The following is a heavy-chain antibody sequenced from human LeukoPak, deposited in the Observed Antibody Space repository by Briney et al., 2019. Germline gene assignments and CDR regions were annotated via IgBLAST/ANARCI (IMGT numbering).Heavy chain of an antibody. CDR1: GFTLSSYG. V-gene: IGHV3-30*18. J-gene: IGHJ4*02. D-gene: IGHD1-26*01. CDR2: ISYDGSNK. Sequence: GRSLRLSCAASGFTLSSYGMHWVRQAPGKGLEWVAVISYDGSNKYYADSVKGRFTISRDNSKNTLYLQMNSLRAEDTAVYYCAKDSSSDIVGATQFDYWGQGTLVTVSS. CDR3: AKDSSSDIVGATQFDY.